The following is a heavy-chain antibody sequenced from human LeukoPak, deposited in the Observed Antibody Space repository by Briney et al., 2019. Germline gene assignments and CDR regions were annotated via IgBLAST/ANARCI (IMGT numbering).Heavy chain of an antibody. D-gene: IGHD3-10*01. CDR2: ISSSSSYI. CDR3: ARDSMVRGVITNIDWFDP. Sequence: GGSLRLSCAASGFTFSSYSMNWVRQAPGKGLEWVSSISSSSSYIYYADSVKGRFTISRDNAKNSLYLQMNSLRAEDTAVYYCARDSMVRGVITNIDWFDPWGQGTLVTVPS. J-gene: IGHJ5*02. V-gene: IGHV3-21*01. CDR1: GFTFSSYS.